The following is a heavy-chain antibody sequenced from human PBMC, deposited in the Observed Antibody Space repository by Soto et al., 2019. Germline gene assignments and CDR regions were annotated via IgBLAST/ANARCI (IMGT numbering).Heavy chain of an antibody. V-gene: IGHV4-39*01. CDR3: ARFHAGGEHSSSWYYFDY. CDR2: IYYSGST. CDR1: GGSISSSSYY. Sequence: SETLSLTCTVSGGSISSSSYYWGWIRQPPGKGLEWIGSIYYSGSTYYNPSLKSRVTISVDTSKNQFSLKLSSVTAADTAVYYCARFHAGGEHSSSWYYFDYWGQGTLVTVSS. D-gene: IGHD6-13*01. J-gene: IGHJ4*02.